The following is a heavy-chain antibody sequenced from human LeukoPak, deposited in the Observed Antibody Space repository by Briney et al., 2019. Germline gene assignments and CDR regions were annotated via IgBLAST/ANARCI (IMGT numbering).Heavy chain of an antibody. D-gene: IGHD2-15*01. V-gene: IGHV1-18*01. Sequence: ASVKVSCKASGYTFNNYSISWVRQVPGQGLEWMGWISPYNGNTKFAQKLKGRVTVTTETYTRTAYMELRSLTSDDTAVYYCARQSYFDGRGDDAFDIWGQGTMVTVSS. CDR2: ISPYNGNT. CDR3: ARQSYFDGRGDDAFDI. CDR1: GYTFNNYS. J-gene: IGHJ3*02.